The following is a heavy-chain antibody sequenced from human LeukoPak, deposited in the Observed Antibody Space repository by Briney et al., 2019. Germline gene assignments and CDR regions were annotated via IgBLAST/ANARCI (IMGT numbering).Heavy chain of an antibody. CDR1: GFTFSSYA. Sequence: GGSLRLSCAASGFTFSSYAMSWVRQAPGKGLEWVSAISGSGGSTYYADSVKGRFTISRDNSKNTLYLQMNSLRAEDTAVYYCANYYDSIVYYYPFDYWGQGTLVTVSS. CDR3: ANYYDSIVYYYPFDY. CDR2: ISGSGGST. D-gene: IGHD3-22*01. J-gene: IGHJ4*02. V-gene: IGHV3-23*01.